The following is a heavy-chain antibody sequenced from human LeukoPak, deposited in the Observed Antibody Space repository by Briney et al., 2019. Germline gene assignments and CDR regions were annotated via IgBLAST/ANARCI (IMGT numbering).Heavy chain of an antibody. J-gene: IGHJ3*02. V-gene: IGHV1-8*03. CDR1: GYTFTSYD. CDR3: AKHYYETSDRQVSAFDI. CDR2: INPNSGNT. D-gene: IGHD3-22*01. Sequence: ASVKVSCKASGYTFTSYDINWVRQATGQGLEWMGWINPNSGNTGYAQKFQGRVTITRNTSISTAYMELSSLRAEDTAVYYCAKHYYETSDRQVSAFDIWGQGTMVTVSS.